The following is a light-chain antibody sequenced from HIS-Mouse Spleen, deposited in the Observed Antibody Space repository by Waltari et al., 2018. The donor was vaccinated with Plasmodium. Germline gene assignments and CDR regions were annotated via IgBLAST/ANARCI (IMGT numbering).Light chain of an antibody. Sequence: AIRMTKSPSSFAASTGDRVTITCRASQGISSYLAWYQQKPVKAPKLLIYAASTLQSGVPSRFSGSGSGTDFTLTISCLQSEDFATYYCQQYYSYPYTFGQGTKLEIK. V-gene: IGKV1-8*01. CDR3: QQYYSYPYT. CDR2: AAS. J-gene: IGKJ2*01. CDR1: QGISSY.